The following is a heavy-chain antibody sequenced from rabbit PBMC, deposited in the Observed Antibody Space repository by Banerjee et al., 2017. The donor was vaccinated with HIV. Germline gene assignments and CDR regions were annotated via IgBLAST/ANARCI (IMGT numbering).Heavy chain of an antibody. CDR1: GFSLSSNYR. J-gene: IGHJ3*01. V-gene: IGHV1S40*01. CDR3: ATYESGTYSNL. D-gene: IGHD7-1*01. CDR2: IYTSSGST. Sequence: QSLEESGGDLVKPGASLTLTCTASGFSLSSNYRICWVRQAPGKGLEWIACIYTSSGSTPYATWAKGRFTISKTSSTTVTLQMTSLTAADTATYFCATYESGTYSNLWGQGTLVTVS.